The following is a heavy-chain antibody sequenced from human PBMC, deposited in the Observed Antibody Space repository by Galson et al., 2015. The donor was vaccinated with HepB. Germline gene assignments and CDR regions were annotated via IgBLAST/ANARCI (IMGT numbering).Heavy chain of an antibody. D-gene: IGHD6-13*01. J-gene: IGHJ5*02. CDR1: GGTFSSYA. CDR3: ARVVCCSWGWFDP. V-gene: IGHV1-69*04. Sequence: SVKVSCKASGGTFSSYAISWVRQAPGQGLEWMGRIIPILGIANYAQKFQGRVTITADKSTSTAYMELSSLRSEDTAVYYCARVVCCSWGWFDPWGQGTLVTVSS. CDR2: IIPILGIA.